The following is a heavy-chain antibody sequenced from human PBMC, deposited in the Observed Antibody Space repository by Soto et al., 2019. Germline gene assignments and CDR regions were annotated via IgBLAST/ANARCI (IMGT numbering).Heavy chain of an antibody. D-gene: IGHD2-21*01. V-gene: IGHV3-7*01. CDR3: ARNRVRRGGY. CDR2: IKQDGSET. Sequence: GGSLRLSCEASGFTFSSYWMSWVGQAPGKGLEWLANIKQDGSETYYVESGKGRFTISRDNHKNSLYLQMNSLRAEDSALYCLARNRVRRGGYWGQGTLVTVSS. CDR1: GFTFSSYW. J-gene: IGHJ4*02.